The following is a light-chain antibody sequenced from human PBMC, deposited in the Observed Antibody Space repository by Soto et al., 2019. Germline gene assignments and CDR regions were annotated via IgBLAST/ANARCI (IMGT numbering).Light chain of an antibody. V-gene: IGKV3-11*01. J-gene: IGKJ4*01. CDR1: QDISTY. CDR2: DTF. Sequence: IVLTQSPASLSVSPGERATLSCRASQDISTYLAWYQQKPGQAPRLIIYDTFNRVSGVPDRITGSGSGTVFPLTVSNVAPDDSAIYYCQQRSTWPLTFGGGTKVEIK. CDR3: QQRSTWPLT.